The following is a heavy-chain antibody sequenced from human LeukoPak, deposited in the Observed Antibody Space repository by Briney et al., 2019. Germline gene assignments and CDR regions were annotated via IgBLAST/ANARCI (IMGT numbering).Heavy chain of an antibody. V-gene: IGHV4-34*01. D-gene: IGHD3-22*01. CDR2: INHSGST. J-gene: IGHJ4*02. Sequence: LRLSCEASGSTLNSYNMNWVRQAPGKGLEWIGEINHSGSTNYNPSLKSRVTISVDTSKNQLSLKLSSVTAADTAVYYCARGPPYYDSSGYFDYWGQGTLVTVSS. CDR3: ARGPPYYDSSGYFDY. CDR1: GSTLNSYN.